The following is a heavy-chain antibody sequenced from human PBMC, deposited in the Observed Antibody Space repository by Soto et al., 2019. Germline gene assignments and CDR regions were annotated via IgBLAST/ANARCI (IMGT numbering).Heavy chain of an antibody. V-gene: IGHV1-18*01. J-gene: IGHJ3*02. CDR3: ARGSTHFTVAPFAI. CDR2: ISAYNGNT. D-gene: IGHD6-19*01. Sequence: ASVKVSCKASGYTFTSYAMHWVRQAPGQGLEWMGWISAYNGNTNYAQNLQGRVAMTTDSSTSTAYMELRSLRSDDTAVYYCARGSTHFTVAPFAIWGQGTMVTVSS. CDR1: GYTFTSYA.